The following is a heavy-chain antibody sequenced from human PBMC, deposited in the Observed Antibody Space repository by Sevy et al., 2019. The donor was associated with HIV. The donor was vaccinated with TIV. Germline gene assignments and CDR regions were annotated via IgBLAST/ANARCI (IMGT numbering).Heavy chain of an antibody. Sequence: GGSLRLSCAASGFIFSSYAMHWVRQAPGKGLEWVAVMSFDGSNKYYADSVKGRFTISRDNSKKTLYLQMNSLRTEDTAVYYCARDRIPDIVVVLPTLDYWGQGTLVTVSS. J-gene: IGHJ4*02. CDR2: MSFDGSNK. V-gene: IGHV3-30*04. CDR1: GFIFSSYA. D-gene: IGHD2-15*01. CDR3: ARDRIPDIVVVLPTLDY.